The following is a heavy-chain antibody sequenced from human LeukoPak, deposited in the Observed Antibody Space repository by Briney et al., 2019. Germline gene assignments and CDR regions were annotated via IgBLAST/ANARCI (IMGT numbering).Heavy chain of an antibody. V-gene: IGHV1-8*03. Sequence: ASVKVSCKASGYTFTSYDINWVRQATGQGLEWMGWMNPNSGNTGYTQKFQGRVTITRNTSISTAYMELSSLRSEDTAVYYCATADPEYSSSYYFDYWGQGTLVTVSS. D-gene: IGHD6-6*01. J-gene: IGHJ4*02. CDR3: ATADPEYSSSYYFDY. CDR2: MNPNSGNT. CDR1: GYTFTSYD.